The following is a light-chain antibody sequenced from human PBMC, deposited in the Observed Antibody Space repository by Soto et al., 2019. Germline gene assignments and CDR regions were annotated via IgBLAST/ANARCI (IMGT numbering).Light chain of an antibody. CDR1: QSVSSY. V-gene: IGKV3-11*01. CDR2: DAS. Sequence: IVLTQSPATLSLSQGQRATLSCRASQSVSSYLAWYQQKPGQAPRLLIYDASNRATGIPGSFSASGFETEFTLTFRCLEPGVYAIYCCQVRSNFAGINIGQGTRLEI. J-gene: IGKJ5*01. CDR3: QVRSNFAGIN.